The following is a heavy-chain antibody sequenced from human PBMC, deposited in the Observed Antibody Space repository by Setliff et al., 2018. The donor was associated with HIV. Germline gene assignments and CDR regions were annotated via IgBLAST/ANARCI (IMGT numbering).Heavy chain of an antibody. CDR2: INHSGSS. CDR3: ARVKGCSTGPCYNFYYIDV. J-gene: IGHJ6*03. Sequence: SETLSLTCTVYGGSFSAYRWSWIRQPPGKGLEWIGEINHSGSSNYSPSLKSRVTMSIDTSKSQFSLKLSSVTAADTAVYYCARVKGCSTGPCYNFYYIDVWGKGTTVTVSS. D-gene: IGHD2-8*02. CDR1: GGSFSAYR. V-gene: IGHV4-34*01.